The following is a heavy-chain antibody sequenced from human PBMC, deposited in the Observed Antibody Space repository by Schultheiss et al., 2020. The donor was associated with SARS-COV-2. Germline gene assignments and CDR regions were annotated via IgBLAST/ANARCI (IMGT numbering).Heavy chain of an antibody. D-gene: IGHD4-17*01. CDR1: GFTFRYYG. CDR3: VRVAMTTVTELDY. V-gene: IGHV3-30*03. Sequence: GGSLRLSCAASGFTFRYYGMHWVRQAPGKGLDWVAVISYDGSNKYYADSVKGRFTISRDNSKNTLYLQMNSLRAEDTAVYYCVRVAMTTVTELDYWGQGTLVTVSS. J-gene: IGHJ4*02. CDR2: ISYDGSNK.